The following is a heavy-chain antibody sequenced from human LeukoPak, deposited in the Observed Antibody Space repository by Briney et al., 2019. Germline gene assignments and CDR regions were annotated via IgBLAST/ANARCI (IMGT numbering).Heavy chain of an antibody. CDR1: GFTFRSYV. CDR3: AKDVRGVIMPGGYYCDY. Sequence: GGSLRLSCAASGFTFRSYVMHWVRQAPGKGLEWVAAISYEDGSNKYYADSAKGRFTISRDNSKNTVHLQMNSLRAEDTAVYYCAKDVRGVIMPGGYYCDYWGQGTLVTVSS. CDR2: ISYEDGSNK. V-gene: IGHV3-30*18. D-gene: IGHD3-10*01. J-gene: IGHJ4*02.